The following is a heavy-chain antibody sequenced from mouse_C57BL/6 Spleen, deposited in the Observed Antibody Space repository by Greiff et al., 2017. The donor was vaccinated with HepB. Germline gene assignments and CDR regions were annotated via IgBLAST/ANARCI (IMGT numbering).Heavy chain of an antibody. CDR3: ARPATVVENYFDY. D-gene: IGHD1-1*01. Sequence: EVQLVESGGGLVKPGGSLKLSCAASGFTFSSYAMSWVRQTPEKRLEWVATISDGGSYTYYPDNVKGRFTISRDNAKNNLYLQMSHLKSEDTAMYYCARPATVVENYFDYWGQGTTLTVSS. CDR2: ISDGGSYT. CDR1: GFTFSSYA. V-gene: IGHV5-4*01. J-gene: IGHJ2*01.